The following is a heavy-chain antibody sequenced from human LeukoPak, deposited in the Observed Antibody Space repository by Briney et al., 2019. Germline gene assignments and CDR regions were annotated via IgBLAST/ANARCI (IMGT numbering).Heavy chain of an antibody. CDR1: GFTFSSYG. Sequence: PGGSLRLSCAASGFTFSSYGMHWVRQAPGKGLEWVAVIWYDGSNKYYADSVKGRFTISRDNSKNTLYLQMNSLRAEDTAVYYCTRPLEMATIKGYGWDYYYGMDVWGQGTTVTVSS. CDR3: TRPLEMATIKGYGWDYYYGMDV. J-gene: IGHJ6*02. CDR2: IWYDGSNK. D-gene: IGHD5-24*01. V-gene: IGHV3-33*01.